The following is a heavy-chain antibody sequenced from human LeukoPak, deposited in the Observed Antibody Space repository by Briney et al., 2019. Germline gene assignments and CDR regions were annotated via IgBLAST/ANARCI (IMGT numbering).Heavy chain of an antibody. CDR3: ARRARGTPDY. CDR2: IYHSGST. D-gene: IGHD1-1*01. J-gene: IGHJ4*02. Sequence: SETLSLTCAVPGYSISSGYYWGWIRQPPGKGLEWIGSIYHSGSTYYNPSLKSRVTISVDTSKNQLSLKLSSVTAADTAVYYCARRARGTPDYWGQGTLVTVSS. V-gene: IGHV4-38-2*01. CDR1: GYSISSGYY.